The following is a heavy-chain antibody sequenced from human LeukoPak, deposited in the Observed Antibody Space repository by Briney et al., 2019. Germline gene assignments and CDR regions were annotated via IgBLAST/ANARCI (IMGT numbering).Heavy chain of an antibody. CDR2: IYIAGTT. CDR1: GFTVSSYY. V-gene: IGHV3-66*02. Sequence: GGVLRLSCAASGFTVSSYYMSWVRQAPGKGLEWVAVIYIAGTTYYTDSVRGRFTISRDISENALYLQMNSLRAEDTAVYYCARGDGYNYWGSWGQGTLVTVSS. D-gene: IGHD5-24*01. CDR3: ARGDGYNYWGS. J-gene: IGHJ5*02.